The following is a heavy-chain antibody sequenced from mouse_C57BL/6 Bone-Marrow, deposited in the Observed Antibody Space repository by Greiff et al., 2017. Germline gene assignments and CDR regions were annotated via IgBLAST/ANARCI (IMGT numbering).Heavy chain of an antibody. Sequence: VQLQQPGAELVQPGASVKLSCKASGYTFTSSWLHWVKQRPGRGLGWIGRIDPNSGGTKYNEKFKSKATLTVDKPSSTAYMQLSSLTSEDSAVYYCARGTVVATDYAMDYWGQGTSVTVSS. D-gene: IGHD1-1*01. CDR2: IDPNSGGT. J-gene: IGHJ4*01. CDR3: ARGTVVATDYAMDY. CDR1: GYTFTSSW. V-gene: IGHV1-72*01.